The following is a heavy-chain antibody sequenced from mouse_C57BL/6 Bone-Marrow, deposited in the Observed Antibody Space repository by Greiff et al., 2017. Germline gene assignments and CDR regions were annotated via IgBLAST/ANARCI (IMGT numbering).Heavy chain of an antibody. CDR2: IDPSDSET. D-gene: IGHD1-1*01. J-gene: IGHJ1*03. V-gene: IGHV1-52*01. CDR1: GYTFTSYW. CDR3: ARDYYGSSRGWYFDV. Sequence: QVQLQQPGAELVRPGSSVKLSCKASGYTFTSYWMHWVKQRPIQGLEWIGNIDPSDSETHYNQKFKDKATVTVDKSSSTAYMQLSSLTSEDSAVYYCARDYYGSSRGWYFDVWGTGTTVTVSS.